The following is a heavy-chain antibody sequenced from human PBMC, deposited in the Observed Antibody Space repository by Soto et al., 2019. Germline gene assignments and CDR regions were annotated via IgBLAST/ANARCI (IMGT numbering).Heavy chain of an antibody. Sequence: EVQLVESGGGLVQPGRSLRLSCAXXXXXXXXYXMXXVRXAXXXGLEWVSGISWNSGSIGYADSVKGRFTISRDNAKNSLYLQMNSLRAEDTAXYYCXKXVXXATITYWGQGTLVTVSS. J-gene: IGHJ4*02. V-gene: IGHV3-9*01. CDR1: XXXXXXYX. CDR3: XKXVXXATITY. CDR2: ISWNSGSI. D-gene: IGHD4-4*01.